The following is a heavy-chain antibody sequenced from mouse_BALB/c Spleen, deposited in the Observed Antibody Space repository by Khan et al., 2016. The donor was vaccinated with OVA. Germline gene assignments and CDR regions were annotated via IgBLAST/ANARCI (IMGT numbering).Heavy chain of an antibody. Sequence: VQLQESGPELLKPGASVRISCKASGYTFPSYYIHWVKQKPRQELEWSGWIYPGSVITDYKDNVKGEATISADKSTSTVYMHLSSLTSEDSAVYFCARLVYNYPSYAFAYWGQGTLVTVSA. CDR3: ARLVYNYPSYAFAY. CDR1: GYTFPSYY. V-gene: IGHV1S56*01. CDR2: IYPGSVIT. J-gene: IGHJ3*01. D-gene: IGHD1-3*01.